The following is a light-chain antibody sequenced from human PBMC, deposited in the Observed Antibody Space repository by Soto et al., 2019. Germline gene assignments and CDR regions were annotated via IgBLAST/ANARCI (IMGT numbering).Light chain of an antibody. CDR1: HDISTF. V-gene: IGKV1-33*01. J-gene: IGKJ5*01. CDR2: EAS. Sequence: DIQLTQSPSLLSASIGARVPITCRASHDISTFLAWYQQKPGKAPKLLIYEASNMEKGVPSRFTGSGSGTDFILTISSLQPEDIATYYCQQYENFPITFGQGTRLEIK. CDR3: QQYENFPIT.